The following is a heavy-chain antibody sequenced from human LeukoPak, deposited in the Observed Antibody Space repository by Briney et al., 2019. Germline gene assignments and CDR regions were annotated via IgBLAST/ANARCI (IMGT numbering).Heavy chain of an antibody. CDR2: ISYDGSNK. V-gene: IGHV3-30-3*01. CDR1: GFTFSSYA. Sequence: GRSLRLSCAASGFTFSSYAMHWVRQAPGKGLEWVAVISYDGSNKYYADSVKGRFTISRDNSKNTLYLQMNSLRAEDTAVYYCARRGSYYDYVWGSYRYDAFDIWGQGTMVTVSS. D-gene: IGHD3-16*02. CDR3: ARRGSYYDYVWGSYRYDAFDI. J-gene: IGHJ3*02.